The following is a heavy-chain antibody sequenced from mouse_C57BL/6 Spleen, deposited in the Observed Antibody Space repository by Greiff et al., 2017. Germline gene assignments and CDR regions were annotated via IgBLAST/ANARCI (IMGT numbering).Heavy chain of an antibody. J-gene: IGHJ1*03. V-gene: IGHV1-15*01. D-gene: IGHD1-1*01. CDR1: GYTFTDYE. CDR3: TRGITTVVATNFDV. CDR2: IDPETGGT. Sequence: VQLQQSGAELVRPGASVTLSCKASGYTFTDYEMHWVKQTPVHGLEWIGAIDPETGGTAYNQKFKGKAILTADKSSSTAYMELRSLTSEDSAVYYCTRGITTVVATNFDVWGTGTTVTVSS.